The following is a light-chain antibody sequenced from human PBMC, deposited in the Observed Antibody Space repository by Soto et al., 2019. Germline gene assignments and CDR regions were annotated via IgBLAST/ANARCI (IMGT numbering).Light chain of an antibody. CDR2: GAS. Sequence: EIVLKQSPGTLSLSLGERATLSCRASQSVTSSFLAWYQQKPGQAPRLLIYGASSRATGIPDRFSGSGSGTDFTLTISRLEPEDFAVYYCQQYGSSPWTFGQGTKVEIK. V-gene: IGKV3-20*01. CDR3: QQYGSSPWT. CDR1: QSVTSSF. J-gene: IGKJ1*01.